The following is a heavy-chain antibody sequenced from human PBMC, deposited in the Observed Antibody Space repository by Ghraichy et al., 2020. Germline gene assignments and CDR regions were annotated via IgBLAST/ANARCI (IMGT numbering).Heavy chain of an antibody. CDR2: INYSGNT. CDR3: ASIFVLTGSNYFDS. Sequence: SETLSLTDTVSGGSMSGADYYWAWVRQPPGKDLEWIGSINYSGNTYYKSSLKSRVTISVDASMNQFSLKLTSVTAADTAVFYCASIFVLTGSNYFDSWGQGILVTVSS. CDR1: GGSMSGADYY. D-gene: IGHD7-27*01. V-gene: IGHV4-39*01. J-gene: IGHJ4*02.